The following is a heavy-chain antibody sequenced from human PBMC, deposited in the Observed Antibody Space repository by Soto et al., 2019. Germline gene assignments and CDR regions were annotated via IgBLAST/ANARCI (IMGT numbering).Heavy chain of an antibody. CDR1: AFTFNNYA. CDR3: AKDFRSAVSGSFRE. J-gene: IGHJ4*02. CDR2: ISGSDGTT. D-gene: IGHD3-16*02. V-gene: IGHV3-23*01. Sequence: EVQLLESGGGLVQPGGSLRLSCAASAFTFNNYAMSWVRQAPGKGLEWVSAISGSDGTTYYADSLKGRFTISRDNSKNTLYLQMNSLRADDTAVYYCAKDFRSAVSGSFREWGQGTLVTVSS.